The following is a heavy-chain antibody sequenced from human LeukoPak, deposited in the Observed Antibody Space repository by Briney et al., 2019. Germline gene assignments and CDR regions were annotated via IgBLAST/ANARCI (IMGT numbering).Heavy chain of an antibody. CDR2: VSGYNGNT. D-gene: IGHD3-22*01. J-gene: IGHJ4*02. CDR1: RYTFTSYG. CDR3: GNYDSRGKFDY. Sequence: ASVKVSCKASRYTFTSYGISWVRQAPGQGLEWMGWVSGYNGNTKYAQKFQGSVTMTTDTSTSTAYMELRSLRSDDTAVYFCGNYDSRGKFDYWGQGTLVTVSS. V-gene: IGHV1-18*01.